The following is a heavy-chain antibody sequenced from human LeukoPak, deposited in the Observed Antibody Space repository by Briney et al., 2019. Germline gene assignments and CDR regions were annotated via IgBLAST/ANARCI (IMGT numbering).Heavy chain of an antibody. CDR3: VRGAFYDFWSGYFAALNYYYGMDV. Sequence: QSGGSLRLSCAASGFTFSSYWMSWVRQAPGKGLEWVANIKQDGSEKYYVDSVKGRFTISRDNAKNSLYLQMNSLRAEDTAVYYCVRGAFYDFWSGYFAALNYYYGMDVWGQGTTVTVSS. D-gene: IGHD3-3*01. V-gene: IGHV3-7*01. CDR2: IKQDGSEK. J-gene: IGHJ6*02. CDR1: GFTFSSYW.